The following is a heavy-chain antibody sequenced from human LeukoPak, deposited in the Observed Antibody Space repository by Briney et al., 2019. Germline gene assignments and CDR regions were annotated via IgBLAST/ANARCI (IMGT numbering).Heavy chain of an antibody. CDR1: GGPISRYH. J-gene: IGHJ4*02. CDR2: IYTWWST. D-gene: IGHD3-22*01. CDR3: ARGGDSSGYEYYFDY. Sequence: SETLSLPCTVSGGPISRYHWRWLRQPAGKGLEWLGHIYTWWSTNHNPPLKSRVTQPLSTSKNQFLLTLSYLTAADTARYFCARGGDSSGYEYYFDYWGQGALVTVSS. V-gene: IGHV4-4*07.